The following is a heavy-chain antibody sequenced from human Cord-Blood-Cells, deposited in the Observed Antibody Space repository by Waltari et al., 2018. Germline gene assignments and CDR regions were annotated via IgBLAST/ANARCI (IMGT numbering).Heavy chain of an antibody. J-gene: IGHJ4*02. CDR2: MNPNSGNT. CDR3: ARVRTATSYFDY. CDR1: GYTFTRYE. V-gene: IGHV1-8*03. Sequence: QAQLVQSGAEVKKPGASVKVCCKAAGYTFTRYEHNWVRPATGQGLEWMGLMNPNSGNTGYAQKFQGRVTITRNTSISTAYMELSSLRSEDTAVYYCARVRTATSYFDYWGQGTLVTVSS. D-gene: IGHD1-1*01.